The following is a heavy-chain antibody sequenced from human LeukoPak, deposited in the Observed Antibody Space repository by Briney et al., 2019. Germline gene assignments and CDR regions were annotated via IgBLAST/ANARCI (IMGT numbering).Heavy chain of an antibody. J-gene: IGHJ2*01. V-gene: IGHV4-59*01. D-gene: IGHD6-19*01. CDR3: ARGYLYGSGWLPWYFDL. CDR2: IYYSGST. CDR1: GGSISSYY. Sequence: PSETLSLTXTVSGGSISSYYWSWIRQPPGKGVEWIGYIYYSGSTNYNPSLKSRVTISVDTSKNQFSLKLSSVTAADTAVYYCARGYLYGSGWLPWYFDLWGRGTLVTVSS.